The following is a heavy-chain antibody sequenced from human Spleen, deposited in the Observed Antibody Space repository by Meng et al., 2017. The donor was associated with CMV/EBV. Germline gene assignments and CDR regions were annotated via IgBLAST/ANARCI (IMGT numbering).Heavy chain of an antibody. V-gene: IGHV1-18*01. CDR1: GYTFTSYG. Sequence: ASVKVSCKASGYTFTSYGISWVRQAPGQGLEWMGWISAYNGNTNYAQKLQGRVTMTTDTSTSTAYMELRSLRSDDTAVYYCARVKVGARGRYYYGMDVWGQGTTVTVSS. CDR2: ISAYNGNT. D-gene: IGHD2-2*01. J-gene: IGHJ6*02. CDR3: ARVKVGARGRYYYGMDV.